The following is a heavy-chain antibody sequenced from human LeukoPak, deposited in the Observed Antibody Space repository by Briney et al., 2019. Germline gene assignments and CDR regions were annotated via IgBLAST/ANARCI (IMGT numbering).Heavy chain of an antibody. CDR1: GGSISSYY. J-gene: IGHJ5*02. CDR2: IYYSGST. Sequence: PSETLSLTCTVSGGSISSYYWGWIRQPPGKGLEWIGYIYYSGSTNYNPSLKSRVTISVDTSKNQFSLKLSSVTAADTAVYYCASSALSYYDFWSGNNWFDPWGQGTLVTVSS. D-gene: IGHD3-3*01. V-gene: IGHV4-59*01. CDR3: ASSALSYYDFWSGNNWFDP.